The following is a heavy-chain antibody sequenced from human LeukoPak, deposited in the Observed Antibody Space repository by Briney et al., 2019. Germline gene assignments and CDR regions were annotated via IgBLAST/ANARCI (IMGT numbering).Heavy chain of an antibody. CDR3: ARGRAAAGTGWFDP. J-gene: IGHJ5*02. CDR1: GYTFTGYY. CDR2: INPNSGGT. D-gene: IGHD6-13*01. Sequence: ASVKVSCKASGYTFTGYYMHWARQAPGQGLEWMGWINPNSGGTNYAQKFQGRVTMTRDTSISTAYMELSRLRSDDTAVYYCARGRAAAGTGWFDPWGQGTLVTVSS. V-gene: IGHV1-2*02.